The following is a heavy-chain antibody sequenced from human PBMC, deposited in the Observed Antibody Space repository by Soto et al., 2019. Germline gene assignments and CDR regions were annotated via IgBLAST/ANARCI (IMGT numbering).Heavy chain of an antibody. CDR1: APSFSGYS. Sequence: SETLSPACAVYAPSFSGYSWGWISPPPRKGLEWTGEVNHSGSTNYNSTGKRRDTISADTTKNQSSLKLSTVAAADTAGYYCARGDIVVVPAAIGYYYYGMDVWGQGTTVTVSS. CDR3: ARGDIVVVPAAIGYYYYGMDV. CDR2: VNHSGST. V-gene: IGHV4-34*01. J-gene: IGHJ6*02. D-gene: IGHD2-2*01.